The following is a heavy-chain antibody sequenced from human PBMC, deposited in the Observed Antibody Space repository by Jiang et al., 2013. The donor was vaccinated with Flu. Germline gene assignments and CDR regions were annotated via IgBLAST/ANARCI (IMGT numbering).Heavy chain of an antibody. CDR2: IYWDDDK. D-gene: IGHD3-3*01. V-gene: IGHV2-5*02. CDR3: AHIQLRFLEWLRLYYYYGMDV. J-gene: IGHJ6*02. Sequence: KPTQTLTLTCTFSGFSLSTSGVGVGWIRQPPGKALEWLALIYWDDDKRYSPSLKGRLTITKDTSKNQVVLTMTNMDPVDTATYYCAHIQLRFLEWLRLYYYYGMDVWGQGTTVTVSS. CDR1: GFSLSTSGVG.